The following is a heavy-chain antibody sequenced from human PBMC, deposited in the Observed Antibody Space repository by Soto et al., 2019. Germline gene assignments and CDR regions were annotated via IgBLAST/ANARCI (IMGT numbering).Heavy chain of an antibody. CDR3: TRVGAARPRGYYGMDV. CDR2: IRSKAYGGTT. D-gene: IGHD6-6*01. Sequence: PGGSLRLSCTASGFTFGDYAMSWVRQAPGKGLEWVGFIRSKAYGGTTEYAASVKGRFTISRDDSKSIAYLQMNSLKTEDTAVYYCTRVGAARPRGYYGMDVWGQGTTVTVSS. J-gene: IGHJ6*02. CDR1: GFTFGDYA. V-gene: IGHV3-49*04.